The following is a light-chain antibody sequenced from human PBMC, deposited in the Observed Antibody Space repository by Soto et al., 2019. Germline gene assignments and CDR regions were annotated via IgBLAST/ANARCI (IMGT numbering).Light chain of an antibody. CDR2: IAS. Sequence: EVVLTQSPGTLSLSPGERATLSCLASQSVSRSYLAWYQQTPGQAPRLLIYIASSRATGIPDRVSGSGSGTDFTLTISSLEPEDFAMYYCQQYGSSPYTFGQGTKLEIK. CDR3: QQYGSSPYT. CDR1: QSVSRSY. J-gene: IGKJ2*01. V-gene: IGKV3-20*01.